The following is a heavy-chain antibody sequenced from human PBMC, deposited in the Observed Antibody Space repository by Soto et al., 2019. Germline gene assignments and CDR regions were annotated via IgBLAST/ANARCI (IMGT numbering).Heavy chain of an antibody. V-gene: IGHV4-31*03. D-gene: IGHD4-17*01. J-gene: IGHJ6*02. CDR2: IYYSGST. CDR3: ASTRPIYGDYDYYYYGMDV. Sequence: SETLSLTCTVSGGSISSGGYYWSWIRQHPGKGLEWIGYIYYSGSTYYNPSLKSRVTISVDTSKNQFSLKLSSVTAADTAVYYCASTRPIYGDYDYYYYGMDVWGQGTTVTVSS. CDR1: GGSISSGGYY.